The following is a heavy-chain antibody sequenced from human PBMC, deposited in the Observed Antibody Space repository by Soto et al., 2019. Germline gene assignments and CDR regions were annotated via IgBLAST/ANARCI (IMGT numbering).Heavy chain of an antibody. CDR2: IIPIFGTA. CDR3: ARREGNNWNYVTYYYGMDV. D-gene: IGHD1-7*01. CDR1: GGTFSSYA. V-gene: IGHV1-69*06. J-gene: IGHJ6*02. Sequence: VKVSCKASGGTFSSYAISWVRQAPGQGLEWMGGIIPIFGTANYAQKFQGRVTITADKSTSTAYMELSSLRSEDTAVYYCARREGNNWNYVTYYYGMDVWGQGTTVTVYS.